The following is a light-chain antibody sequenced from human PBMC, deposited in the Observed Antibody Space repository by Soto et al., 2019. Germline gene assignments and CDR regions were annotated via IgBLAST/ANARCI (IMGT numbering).Light chain of an antibody. Sequence: ETVLTPSPGTLSLSPVDRATLSCRASQSVSSSYLAWYQQKPGQAPRLLIYDASRRATGIPDRFSGSGSGTDFTLTISRLEPEDFAVYYCQQYGSTPRTFGQGTKVDIK. V-gene: IGKV3-20*01. CDR1: QSVSSSY. CDR3: QQYGSTPRT. J-gene: IGKJ1*01. CDR2: DAS.